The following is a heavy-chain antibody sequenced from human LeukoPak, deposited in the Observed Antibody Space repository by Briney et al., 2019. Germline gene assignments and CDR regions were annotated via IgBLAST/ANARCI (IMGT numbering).Heavy chain of an antibody. CDR1: GFTFSSFG. CDR2: IWYDGNNK. V-gene: IGHV3-33*01. CDR3: ARAFTSTGYYYVEY. D-gene: IGHD3-22*01. J-gene: IGHJ4*02. Sequence: GGSLRLSCAASGFTFSSFGMHWVRQAPGKGLEWVAVIWYDGNNKYYADSVKGRFTISSDNSKNTLYLQMNSLRAEDTAVYYCARAFTSTGYYYVEYWGQGTLVTVSS.